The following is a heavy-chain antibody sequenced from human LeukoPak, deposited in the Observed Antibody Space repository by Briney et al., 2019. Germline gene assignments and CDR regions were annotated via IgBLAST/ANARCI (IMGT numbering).Heavy chain of an antibody. D-gene: IGHD3-16*01. CDR1: GDSVSSDSAA. J-gene: IGHJ6*02. CDR3: ARSFGKNYGMDV. Sequence: SQTLSLTCVISGDSVSSDSAAWNWVRQSPSRGLEWLGRTYYRSKWYNDYAVSVAGRITINPDTSKNQFSLRLNSVTPEDTAVYYCARSFGKNYGMDVWGQGTTVTVSS. CDR2: TYYRSKWYN. V-gene: IGHV6-1*01.